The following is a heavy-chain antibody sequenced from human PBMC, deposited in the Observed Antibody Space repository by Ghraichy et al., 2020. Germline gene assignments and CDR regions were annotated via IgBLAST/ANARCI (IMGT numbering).Heavy chain of an antibody. D-gene: IGHD4-11*01. CDR2: ISGFNGDR. CDR3: ARNIDYTIDY. J-gene: IGHJ4*02. CDR1: GYTFTSYG. Sequence: VKVSCKASGYTFTSYGISWVRQAPGQGLEWMGWISGFNGDRKYEQKVQGRVTMTRDTSTSTAYMELRSLRSDDTAVYYCARNIDYTIDYWGQGTLVTVSS. V-gene: IGHV1-18*04.